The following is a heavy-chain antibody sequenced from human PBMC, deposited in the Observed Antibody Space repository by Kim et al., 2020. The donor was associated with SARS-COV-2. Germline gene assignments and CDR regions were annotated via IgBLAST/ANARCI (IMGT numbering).Heavy chain of an antibody. Sequence: ASVKVSCKASGYTFTSYAMNWVRQAPGQGLEWMGWINTNTGNPTYAQGFTGRFVFSLDTSVSTAYLQISSLKAEDTAVYYCARGAGYYYDSIGYYDNWFDPWGQGTLVTVSS. D-gene: IGHD3-22*01. CDR1: GYTFTSYA. CDR3: ARGAGYYYDSIGYYDNWFDP. J-gene: IGHJ5*02. CDR2: INTNTGNP. V-gene: IGHV7-4-1*02.